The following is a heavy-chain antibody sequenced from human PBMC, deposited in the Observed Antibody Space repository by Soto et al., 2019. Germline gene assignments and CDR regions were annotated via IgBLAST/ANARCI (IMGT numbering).Heavy chain of an antibody. Sequence: EVQLLESGGGLVQPGGSLRLSCAASGFTFSNYAMSWVRQAPGKGLEWVSAISGSGGSTYYADSVQGRFTISGDNSNNTLYLQMNSLRVEDTAIYYCAKKATIQLGYCSGGSCKIDYWGQGTLVTVSS. V-gene: IGHV3-23*01. D-gene: IGHD2-15*01. J-gene: IGHJ4*02. CDR3: AKKATIQLGYCSGGSCKIDY. CDR2: ISGSGGST. CDR1: GFTFSNYA.